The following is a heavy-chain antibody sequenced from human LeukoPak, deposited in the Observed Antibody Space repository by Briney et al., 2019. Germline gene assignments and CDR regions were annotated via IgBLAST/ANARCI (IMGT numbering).Heavy chain of an antibody. CDR1: DFIFNNFA. V-gene: IGHV3-23*01. Sequence: GGSLRLSCAASDFIFNNFAMGWVRQPPGKGLEWLSAIDGGGYAAKYADSVKGRFTISRDNSKNTLSLQMNSLRVEDTATYYCAKSDCGSDGCKLLNYWGQGILVTVSS. D-gene: IGHD2-21*01. J-gene: IGHJ4*02. CDR3: AKSDCGSDGCKLLNY. CDR2: IDGGGYAA.